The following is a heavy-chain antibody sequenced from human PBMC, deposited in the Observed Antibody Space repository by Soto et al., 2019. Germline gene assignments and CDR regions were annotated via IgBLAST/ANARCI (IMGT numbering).Heavy chain of an antibody. J-gene: IGHJ5*02. V-gene: IGHV3-48*01. CDR1: GFTFSSYS. CDR3: ARGTITMINS. Sequence: PGGSLRLSCAVSGFTFSSYSMNWVRQAPGKGLEWVSYISTSSSTIKYADSVKGRFTISRDNAKNSLYLHMNSLRAEDTAVYYCARGTITMINSWGQGTLVTVSS. D-gene: IGHD3-22*01. CDR2: ISTSSSTI.